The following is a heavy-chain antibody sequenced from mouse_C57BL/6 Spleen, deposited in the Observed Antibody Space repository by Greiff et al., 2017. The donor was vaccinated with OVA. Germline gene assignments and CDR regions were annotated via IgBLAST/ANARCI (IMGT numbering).Heavy chain of an antibody. CDR2: ISSGSSTI. D-gene: IGHD4-1*01. Sequence: DVKLQESGGGLVKPGGSLKLSCAASGFTFSDYGMHWVRQAPEKGLEWVAYISSGSSTIYYADTVKGRFTISRDNAKNTLFLQMTSLRSEDTAMYYCARLGLIWYFDVWGTGTTVTVSS. J-gene: IGHJ1*03. CDR3: ARLGLIWYFDV. CDR1: GFTFSDYG. V-gene: IGHV5-17*01.